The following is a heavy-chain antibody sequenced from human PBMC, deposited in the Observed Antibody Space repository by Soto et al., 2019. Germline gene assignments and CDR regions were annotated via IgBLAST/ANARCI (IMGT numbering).Heavy chain of an antibody. V-gene: IGHV3-74*01. CDR1: GFNFSNHW. J-gene: IGHJ5*02. CDR3: ARESGDCPLNCFDP. D-gene: IGHD2-21*02. CDR2: ITSDGKSK. Sequence: PGGSLSLSCAASGFNFSNHWMHWVRQRPAEGLVWVSRITSDGKSKAYAESVKGRFAISRDNAKNTLYLQMNGLTAEDTAVYYCARESGDCPLNCFDPWGQGTLVTVSS.